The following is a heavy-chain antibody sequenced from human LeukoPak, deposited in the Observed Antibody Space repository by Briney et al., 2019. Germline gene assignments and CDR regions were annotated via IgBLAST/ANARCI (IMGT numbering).Heavy chain of an antibody. V-gene: IGHV3-21*01. Sequence: GGSLRLSCAASGFNFNSYTMNWVRQAPGKGLEWVSSISSDSSYIYYADAVHGRFTVSRDNAKYSLYLQMNSLRAEDTAVYYCVRGSYGAYDYWGQGSLVTVSS. CDR1: GFNFNSYT. D-gene: IGHD4-17*01. CDR3: VRGSYGAYDY. J-gene: IGHJ4*02. CDR2: ISSDSSYI.